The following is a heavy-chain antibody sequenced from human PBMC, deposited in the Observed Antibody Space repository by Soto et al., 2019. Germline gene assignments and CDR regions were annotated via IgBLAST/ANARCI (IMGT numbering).Heavy chain of an antibody. V-gene: IGHV3-23*01. CDR3: AKMVLVVPAASFDY. CDR2: ISGSGGST. J-gene: IGHJ4*02. D-gene: IGHD2-2*01. Sequence: GGSLRLSSTASGFTFSSYAVSWVRQAPGKGLEWVSAISGSGGSTYYADSVKGRFTISRDNSKNTLYLQMNSLRAEDTAVYYCAKMVLVVPAASFDYWGQGTLVTVSS. CDR1: GFTFSSYA.